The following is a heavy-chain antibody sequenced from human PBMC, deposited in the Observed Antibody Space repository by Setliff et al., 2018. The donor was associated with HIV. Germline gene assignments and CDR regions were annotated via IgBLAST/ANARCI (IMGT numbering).Heavy chain of an antibody. CDR3: TIEGAGTIVYS. Sequence: SETLSLTCVVSGDSISRSRYYWAWIRQPPGKGLEYIGSIHYDEKTYYNPSLKSRVTISIDTSKNQFSLSLTSVTDADTAVYYCTIEGAGTIVYSWGQGTLVTVSS. CDR1: GDSISRSRYY. CDR2: IHYDEKT. V-gene: IGHV4-39*02. D-gene: IGHD6-19*01. J-gene: IGHJ4*02.